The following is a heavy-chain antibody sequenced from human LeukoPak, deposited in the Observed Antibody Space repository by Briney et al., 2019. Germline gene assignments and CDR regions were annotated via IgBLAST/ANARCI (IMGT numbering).Heavy chain of an antibody. Sequence: GGSLRLSCAASGFTFGSYAMSWVRQAPGKGLEWVSSISGSGGSTYYADSVKGQFTFSRDNSMNTLYLQMNSLRAEDTAVYYCAKALGVNYFDYWGQGTLVTVSS. CDR2: ISGSGGST. D-gene: IGHD7-27*01. CDR1: GFTFGSYA. CDR3: AKALGVNYFDY. V-gene: IGHV3-23*01. J-gene: IGHJ4*02.